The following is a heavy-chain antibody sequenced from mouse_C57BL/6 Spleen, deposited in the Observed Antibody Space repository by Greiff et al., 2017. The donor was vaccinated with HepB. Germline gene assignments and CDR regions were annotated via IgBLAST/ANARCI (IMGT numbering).Heavy chain of an antibody. D-gene: IGHD2-4*01. Sequence: EVKVVESEGGLVQPGSSMKLSCTASGFTFSDYYMAWVRQVPEKGLEWVANINYDGSSTYYLDSLKSRFIISRDNAKNILYLQMSSLKSEDTATYYCAREGDDYDEGFDYWGQGTTLTVSS. V-gene: IGHV5-16*01. CDR3: AREGDDYDEGFDY. J-gene: IGHJ2*01. CDR1: GFTFSDYY. CDR2: INYDGSST.